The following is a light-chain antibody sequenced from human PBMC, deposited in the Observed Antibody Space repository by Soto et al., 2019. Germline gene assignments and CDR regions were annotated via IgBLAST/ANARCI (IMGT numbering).Light chain of an antibody. Sequence: VVTQQPSVSGAPGQRVTISCTGSSSNIGAVYDVHWYQQLPGTAPKLLIYGNSNRPSGVPDRFSGSKSGTSASLAITGLPADDEADYYCPSYDISLTLRVFGNGTKLTVL. J-gene: IGLJ1*01. CDR2: GNS. CDR1: SSNIGAVYD. V-gene: IGLV1-40*01. CDR3: PSYDISLTLRV.